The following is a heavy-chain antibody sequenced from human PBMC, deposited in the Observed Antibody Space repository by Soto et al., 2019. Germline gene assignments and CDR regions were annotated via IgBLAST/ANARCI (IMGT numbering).Heavy chain of an antibody. D-gene: IGHD3-22*01. CDR2: IYHSGST. CDR1: GGSISSSNW. V-gene: IGHV4-4*02. J-gene: IGHJ4*02. Sequence: SETLSLTCAVSGGSISSSNWWSWVRQPPGKGLEWIGEIYHSGSTNYNPSLKSRVTISVDKSKNQFSLKLSSVTAADTAVYYCASWYYYDSSGKESPEGAFDYWGQGTLVTVSS. CDR3: ASWYYYDSSGKESPEGAFDY.